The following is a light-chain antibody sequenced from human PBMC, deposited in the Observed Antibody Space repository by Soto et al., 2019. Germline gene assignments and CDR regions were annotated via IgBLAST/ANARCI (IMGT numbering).Light chain of an antibody. V-gene: IGKV3-20*01. J-gene: IGKJ1*01. CDR1: QSVSISY. CDR2: DAS. Sequence: EIVLTQSPGTLSLSPGERATLSCRASQSVSISYLAWYQQKPGQAPRLLIFDASSRATGISDRFSGSGSGTDFTLTISRLEPEDFAVYYCQQYGRSPWTFGQGTKVEVK. CDR3: QQYGRSPWT.